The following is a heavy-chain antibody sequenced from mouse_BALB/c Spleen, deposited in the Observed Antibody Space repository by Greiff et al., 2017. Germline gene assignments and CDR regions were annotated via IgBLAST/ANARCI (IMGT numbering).Heavy chain of an antibody. CDR3: ARSDGYLYYYAMDY. CDR2: ISSGGSYT. D-gene: IGHD2-3*01. V-gene: IGHV5-9-4*01. Sequence: EVKLEESGGGLVKPGGSLKLSCAASGFTFSSYAMSWVRQSPEKRLEWVAEISSGGSYTYYPDTVTGRFTISRDNAKNTLYLEMSSLRSEDTAMYYCARSDGYLYYYAMDYWGQGTSVTVSA. J-gene: IGHJ4*01. CDR1: GFTFSSYA.